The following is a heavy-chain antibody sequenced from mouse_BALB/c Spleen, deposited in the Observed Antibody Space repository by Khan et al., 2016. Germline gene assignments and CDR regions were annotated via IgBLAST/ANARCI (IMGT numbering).Heavy chain of an antibody. D-gene: IGHD1-1*01. J-gene: IGHJ3*01. CDR1: GVDFSRYW. Sequence: AASGVDFSRYWMNWVRQAPGKGLEWIGEINPDSSTINYTPSLKDKFIISRDNAKNTLYLQMSKVRSEDTALYYCASPDDYAWFAYWGQGTLVTVTA. V-gene: IGHV4-1*02. CDR2: INPDSSTI. CDR3: ASPDDYAWFAY.